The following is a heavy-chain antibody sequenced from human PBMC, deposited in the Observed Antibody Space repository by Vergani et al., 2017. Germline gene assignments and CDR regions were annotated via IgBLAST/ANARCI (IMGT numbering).Heavy chain of an antibody. CDR2: ISTRSDNT. V-gene: IGHV3-23*01. D-gene: IGHD3-10*01. CDR1: GFAFSEFA. Sequence: EVRLLESGGDLVQPGGSLRLSCTTSGFAFSEFAMHWVRQTPGKGLEWVSGISTRSDNTYYADFVRGRFTISRDDSRKTLYLPLNSLRAEDTAIYYCAKKSTSCTPTHCHITIVQGVPWDSWGQGTLVTVSS. CDR3: AKKSTSCTPTHCHITIVQGVPWDS. J-gene: IGHJ4*02.